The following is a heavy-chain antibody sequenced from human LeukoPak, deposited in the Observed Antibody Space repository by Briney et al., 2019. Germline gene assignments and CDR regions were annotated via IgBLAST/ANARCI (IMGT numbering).Heavy chain of an antibody. CDR1: GGTFSDYA. Sequence: ASVKVSCKASGGTFSDYAHNWVRQAPGQGLEWMGVFIPILGTANSTQNFQDRVTITADISTNTAYLELTSLRSEDTAVYFCAGIPVFGVVLHQVPVWGKGTTVTVSS. V-gene: IGHV1-69*10. D-gene: IGHD3-3*01. J-gene: IGHJ6*04. CDR3: AGIPVFGVVLHQVPV. CDR2: FIPILGTA.